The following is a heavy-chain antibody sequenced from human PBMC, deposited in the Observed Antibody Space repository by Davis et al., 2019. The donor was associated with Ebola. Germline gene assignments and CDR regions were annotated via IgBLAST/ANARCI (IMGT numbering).Heavy chain of an antibody. D-gene: IGHD5-12*01. CDR3: ARLPSGVGRALDF. CDR1: GFSFEGYA. V-gene: IGHV3-9*01. CDR2: INWNGNFI. Sequence: GGSLRLSCAASGFSFEGYAMYWVRQAPGRGLDWVSTINWNGNFIDYADSVKGRFSVSRDNAENSLFLQLNSLRAEDTALYYCARLPSGVGRALDFWGHGTLVTVSS. J-gene: IGHJ4*01.